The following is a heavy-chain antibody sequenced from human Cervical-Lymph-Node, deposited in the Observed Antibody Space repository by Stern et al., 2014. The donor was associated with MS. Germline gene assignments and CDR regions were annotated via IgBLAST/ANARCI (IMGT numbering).Heavy chain of an antibody. CDR1: GGFFSGYY. D-gene: IGHD3-22*01. Sequence: QVQLQQWGAGLLKPSETLSLTCAVYGGFFSGYYWSWIRQPPGKGLEWIGEINHSGSTNYNPSLKSRVTISVDTSKNQFSLKLSSVTAADTAVYYCARFDNYYDSREGLDHWGQGTLVTVSS. J-gene: IGHJ5*02. CDR2: INHSGST. V-gene: IGHV4-34*01. CDR3: ARFDNYYDSREGLDH.